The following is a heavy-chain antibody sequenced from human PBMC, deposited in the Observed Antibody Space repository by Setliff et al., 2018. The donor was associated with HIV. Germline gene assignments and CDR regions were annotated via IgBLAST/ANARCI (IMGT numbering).Heavy chain of an antibody. V-gene: IGHV4-39*01. J-gene: IGHJ5*02. CDR2: IYYSGIT. D-gene: IGHD6-13*01. CDR3: ARLAMAAAGTRWFDP. Sequence: PSETLSLTCTVSGGSISSTNYYWAWIRQPPGKGLEWIGSIYYSGITYYNSSLKSRVTISVDTSKNQFSLRLSSVTATDTAVHYCARLAMAAAGTRWFDPWGQGALVTVSS. CDR1: GGSISSTNYY.